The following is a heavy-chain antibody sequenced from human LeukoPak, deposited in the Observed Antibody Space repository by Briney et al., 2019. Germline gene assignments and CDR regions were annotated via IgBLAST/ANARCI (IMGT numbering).Heavy chain of an antibody. CDR2: IIPIFGTA. J-gene: IGHJ4*02. Sequence: SVKVSCKASGGTFSSYAISWVRQAPGQGLEWMGGIIPIFGTANYAQKFQGRVTITADESTSTAYMELSSLRSEDTAVYYCARGFLEILRYCSSTSCYTHGSYFDYWGQGTLVTVSS. V-gene: IGHV1-69*13. CDR3: ARGFLEILRYCSSTSCYTHGSYFDY. D-gene: IGHD2-2*02. CDR1: GGTFSSYA.